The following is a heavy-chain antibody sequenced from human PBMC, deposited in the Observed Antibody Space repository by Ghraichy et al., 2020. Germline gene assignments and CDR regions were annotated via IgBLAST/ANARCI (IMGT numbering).Heavy chain of an antibody. CDR2: FDPEGGET. Sequence: ASVKVSCKVSGYTLTELSMHWVRQAPGKGLEWMGGFDPEGGETIYAQKFQGRVTMTEDTSTDTAYMELSSLRSEDTAVYYCATGRGYSGYAYYFDYWGQGTLVTVSS. V-gene: IGHV1-24*01. J-gene: IGHJ4*02. CDR3: ATGRGYSGYAYYFDY. CDR1: GYTLTELS. D-gene: IGHD5-12*01.